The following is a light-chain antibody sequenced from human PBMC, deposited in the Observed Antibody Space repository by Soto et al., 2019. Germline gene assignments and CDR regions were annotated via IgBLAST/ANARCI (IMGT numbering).Light chain of an antibody. J-gene: IGLJ1*01. CDR3: CSFASSSTFYV. Sequence: QSVLTQPASVSGSPGQSITISCTGTASDVGRSNLVSWYQQYPGKAPKLIIYEGRRRPSGVSGRFSGSKSGNTASLTISGLQAEDEADYYCCSFASSSTFYVFGTGTKLTVL. CDR1: ASDVGRSNL. V-gene: IGLV2-23*01. CDR2: EGR.